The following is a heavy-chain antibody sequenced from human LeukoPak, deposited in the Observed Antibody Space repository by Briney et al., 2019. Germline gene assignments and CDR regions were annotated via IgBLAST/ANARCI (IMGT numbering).Heavy chain of an antibody. V-gene: IGHV3-30-3*01. CDR1: GLTFSIYA. CDR2: ISYDGSNK. Sequence: GGSLRLSCAASGLTFSIYAMHWVRQAPGKGLEWVAVISYDGSNKYCADSVKGRFTISRDNSKNTLYLQMNSLRAEDTAVYYCARDRRRFLEWLSYYYGMDVWGQGTTVTVSS. D-gene: IGHD3-3*01. CDR3: ARDRRRFLEWLSYYYGMDV. J-gene: IGHJ6*02.